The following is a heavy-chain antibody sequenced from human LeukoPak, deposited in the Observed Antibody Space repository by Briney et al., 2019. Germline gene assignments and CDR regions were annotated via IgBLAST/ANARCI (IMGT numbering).Heavy chain of an antibody. CDR3: AIVYERSAIFGVGPFDY. CDR2: IIPIFGTA. Sequence: SVKVSXKASGGTFSSYAISWVRQAPGQGLEWMGGIIPIFGTANYAQKFQGRVTITADESTSTAYMELSSLRSEDTAVYYCAIVYERSAIFGVGPFDYWGRGTLVTVSS. V-gene: IGHV1-69*13. CDR1: GGTFSSYA. J-gene: IGHJ4*02. D-gene: IGHD3-3*01.